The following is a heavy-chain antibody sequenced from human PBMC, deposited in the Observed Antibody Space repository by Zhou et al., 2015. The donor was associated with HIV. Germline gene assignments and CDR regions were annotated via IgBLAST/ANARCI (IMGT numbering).Heavy chain of an antibody. CDR1: GYTLTELS. CDR2: LDPEDGET. CDR3: ATTLSFFFNTSGSMPT. D-gene: IGHD2/OR15-2a*01. V-gene: IGHV1-24*01. Sequence: QVQLVQSGSEVKKPGASVKVSCKVSGYTLTELSIYWVRQIPGKGFECVGSLDPEDGETIYAQKFRGRVNMTADTSTDTIYMEMNSLRSDDTAIYYCATTLSFFFNTSGSMPTWGQGTLVTVSS. J-gene: IGHJ5*02.